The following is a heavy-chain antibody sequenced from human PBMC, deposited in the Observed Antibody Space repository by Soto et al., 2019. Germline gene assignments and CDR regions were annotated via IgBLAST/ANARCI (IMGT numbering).Heavy chain of an antibody. CDR1: VFSLSTSGMC. CDR2: IDWDDDK. Sequence: SGPTLVNPTQTLTLTCTFSVFSLSTSGMCVSWIRQPPGKALEWLALIDWDDDKYYSTSLKTRLTISKDTSKNQVVLTMTNMDPVETARYSSARSGTEYPAFAAAGPVDGYIDYCGQ. V-gene: IGHV2-70*01. J-gene: IGHJ4*03. CDR3: ARSGTEYPAFAAAGPVDGYIDY. D-gene: IGHD6-13*01.